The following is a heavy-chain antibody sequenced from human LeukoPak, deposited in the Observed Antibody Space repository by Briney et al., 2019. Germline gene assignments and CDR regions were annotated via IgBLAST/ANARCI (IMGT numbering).Heavy chain of an antibody. J-gene: IGHJ4*02. D-gene: IGHD4/OR15-4a*01. Sequence: SQTLSLTCAVSGGSISSGGYSWSWIRQPPGKGLECIGSIYYSGSTYYNPSLKSRVTISVDTSKNQFSLKLSSVTAADTAVYYCARHAYGPTSPFDYWGQGTLVTVSS. CDR3: ARHAYGPTSPFDY. CDR1: GGSISSGGYS. CDR2: IYYSGST. V-gene: IGHV4-30-2*03.